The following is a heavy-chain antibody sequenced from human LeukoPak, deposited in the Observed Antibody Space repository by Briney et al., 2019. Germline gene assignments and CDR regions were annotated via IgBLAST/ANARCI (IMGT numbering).Heavy chain of an antibody. J-gene: IGHJ4*02. Sequence: GTLRLSRVAARFTFSVHYTGWGGPAPGKGLEGVGGKRNKAKRLTTEYAASVKGIFTISRDDSKNSLYLHMNSLSAEDTAVYYRAKDRGSCFSSWGQGTLVTVSS. CDR1: RFTFSVHY. CDR3: AKDRGSCFSS. CDR2: KRNKAKRLTT. D-gene: IGHD2-21*01. V-gene: IGHV3-72*01.